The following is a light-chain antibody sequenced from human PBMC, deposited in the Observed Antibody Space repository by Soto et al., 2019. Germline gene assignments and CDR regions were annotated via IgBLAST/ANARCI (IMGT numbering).Light chain of an antibody. J-gene: IGKJ4*01. CDR1: QSVSNNY. CDR2: RAS. CDR3: QQYVSSPLT. Sequence: EILLTQSPCTLPLSPGEGATLSCGTSQSVSNNYLAWYQQRPGQAPRLVISRASSRATAIPERFSGRGSGTDFTLTISRLEPEDFEVYYCQQYVSSPLTFGGGTKVDIK. V-gene: IGKV3-20*01.